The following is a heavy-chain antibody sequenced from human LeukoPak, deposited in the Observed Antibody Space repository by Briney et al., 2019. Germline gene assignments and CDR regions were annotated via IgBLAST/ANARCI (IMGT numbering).Heavy chain of an antibody. V-gene: IGHV3-53*01. CDR1: GFTVSSNY. CDR3: AKPDPIIVTYFDY. D-gene: IGHD3-16*02. J-gene: IGHJ4*02. CDR2: IYSGGST. Sequence: GGSLRLSCAASGFTVSSNYMSWVRQAPGKGLEWVSVIYSGGSTYYADSVKGRFTISRDNSKNTLYLQMNSLRAEDTAVYYCAKPDPIIVTYFDYWGQGTLVTVSS.